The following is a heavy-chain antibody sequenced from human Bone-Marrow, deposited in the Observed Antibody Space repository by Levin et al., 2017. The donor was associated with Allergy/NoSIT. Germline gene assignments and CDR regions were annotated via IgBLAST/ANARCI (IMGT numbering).Heavy chain of an antibody. J-gene: IGHJ6*02. CDR1: GFTVSSIH. V-gene: IGHV3-53*05. CDR3: ARDSVTLGSGLDV. CDR2: LYAGGLT. Sequence: QPGGSLRLSCTAAGFTVSSIHMTWVRQAPGKGLEWVSHLYAGGLTFYADSVNGRFTISRDTSKNTLYLQMNSVRPEDTAVYYCARDSVTLGSGLDVWGQGTTVTVSS. D-gene: IGHD3-16*01.